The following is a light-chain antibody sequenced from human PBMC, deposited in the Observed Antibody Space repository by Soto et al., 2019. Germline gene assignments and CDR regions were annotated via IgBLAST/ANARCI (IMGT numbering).Light chain of an antibody. V-gene: IGKV1-5*03. CDR2: KAS. J-gene: IGKJ1*01. CDR3: QQYNSHSWT. Sequence: DIQMTQSPSTLSASVGDRVTITCRASQTINGWLAWYQQKPGKAPNLQIYKASSLESGVPSRFSGSGSGTEFTLTISSLQVDDFATYYCQQYNSHSWTFGQGTKVDIK. CDR1: QTINGW.